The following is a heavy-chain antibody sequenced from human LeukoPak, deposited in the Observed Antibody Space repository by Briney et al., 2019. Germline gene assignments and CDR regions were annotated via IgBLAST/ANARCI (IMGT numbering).Heavy chain of an antibody. V-gene: IGHV1-18*01. D-gene: IGHD2-2*02. CDR2: ISAYNGNT. CDR3: ARDFCSSTSCYTGYFDY. J-gene: IGHJ4*02. Sequence: GASVKVSCEASGYTFTSYGISWVRQAPGQGLEWMGWISAYNGNTNYAQKLQGRVTMTTDTSTSTAYMELRSLRSDDTAVYYCARDFCSSTSCYTGYFDYWGQGTLVTVSS. CDR1: GYTFTSYG.